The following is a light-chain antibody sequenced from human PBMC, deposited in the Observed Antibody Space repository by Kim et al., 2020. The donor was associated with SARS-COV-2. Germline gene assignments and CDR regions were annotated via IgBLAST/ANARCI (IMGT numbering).Light chain of an antibody. Sequence: AIQLTQSPSSLSASVGDRVTITCRASQGIANALAWYQQKPGKGPRILIYDGSSLQSGVPSRFSGSGFGTEFTLTIHSLQPEDFATYFCQQFNNYPLTFGGGTKVDIK. J-gene: IGKJ4*01. CDR2: DGS. CDR3: QQFNNYPLT. CDR1: QGIANA. V-gene: IGKV1D-13*01.